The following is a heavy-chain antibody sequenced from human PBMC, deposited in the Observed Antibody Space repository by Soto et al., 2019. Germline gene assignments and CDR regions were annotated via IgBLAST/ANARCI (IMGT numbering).Heavy chain of an antibody. V-gene: IGHV3-23*01. J-gene: IGHJ4*02. CDR3: ARFSGDTWEQYYFDY. CDR2: ISGRGGST. Sequence: EVQLLESGGGLVLPGGSLRLSCAASGFIFSDYSMSWVRQAPGKGLEWVSGISGRGGSTYYADSVKGRFTISRDSSRNTVFLQMNRLRAEDTALYFCARFSGDTWEQYYFDYWGQGTLVPVSS. D-gene: IGHD3-3*01. CDR1: GFIFSDYS.